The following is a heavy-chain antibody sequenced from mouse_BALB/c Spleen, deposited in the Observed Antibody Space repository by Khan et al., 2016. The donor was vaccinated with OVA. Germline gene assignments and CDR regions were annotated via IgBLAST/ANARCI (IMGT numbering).Heavy chain of an antibody. CDR3: ARMGYDYGRVALFAD. CDR1: GFSLPNYS. D-gene: IGHD2-4*01. V-gene: IGHV2-2*02. Sequence: VQLQESGPGLVQPSQSLSITCTVSGFSLPNYSVHWVRQSPGKGLEWLGVIWSAGSTDYNEAFISRLTISKENSRSQVFFKMNNLQTNDTAIYYGARMGYDYGRVALFADWGQGTLVTVSA. CDR2: IWSAGST. J-gene: IGHJ3*01.